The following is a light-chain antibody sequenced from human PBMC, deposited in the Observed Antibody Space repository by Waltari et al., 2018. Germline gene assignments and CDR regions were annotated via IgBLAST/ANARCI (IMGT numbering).Light chain of an antibody. Sequence: IVLPQSPGPLSLSPGERGTLSCRASQSVSRFLAWYQQKPGKAARLLINGAPTRATGIPDRFSGSGSGTDFSLTISRLEPEDFAVYYCQKYDRLPATFGQGTKVEIK. CDR3: QKYDRLPAT. J-gene: IGKJ1*01. V-gene: IGKV3-20*01. CDR1: QSVSRF. CDR2: GAP.